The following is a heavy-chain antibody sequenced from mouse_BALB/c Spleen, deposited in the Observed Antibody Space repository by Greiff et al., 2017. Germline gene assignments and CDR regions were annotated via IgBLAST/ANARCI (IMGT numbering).Heavy chain of an antibody. CDR3: ARGDYYGSSYGFAY. Sequence: LQQSAAELARPGASVKMSCKASGYTFTSYTMHWVKQRLGQGLEWIGYINPSSGYTEYNQKFKDKTTLTADKSSSTAYMQLSSLTSEDSAVYYCARGDYYGSSYGFAYWGQGTLVTVSA. V-gene: IGHV1-4*02. CDR1: GYTFTSYT. J-gene: IGHJ3*01. D-gene: IGHD1-1*01. CDR2: INPSSGYT.